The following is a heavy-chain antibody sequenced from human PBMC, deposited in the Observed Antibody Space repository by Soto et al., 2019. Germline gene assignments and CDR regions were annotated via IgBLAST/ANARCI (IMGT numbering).Heavy chain of an antibody. V-gene: IGHV1-69*06. CDR2: IIPIFGTA. CDR1: GGTFSSYA. CDR3: ARDRDYYDSTPGGWTIGGGMDV. Sequence: QVQLVQSGAEVKKPGSSVKVSCKASGGTFSSYAISWVRQAPGQGLEWMGGIIPIFGTANYAQKFQGRVTITADKSTSTAYMELSSLRSEDTAVYYCARDRDYYDSTPGGWTIGGGMDVWCQGTTVTVSS. J-gene: IGHJ6*02. D-gene: IGHD3-22*01.